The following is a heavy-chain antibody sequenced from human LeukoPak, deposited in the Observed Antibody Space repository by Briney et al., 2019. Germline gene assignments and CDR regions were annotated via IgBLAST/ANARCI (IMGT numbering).Heavy chain of an antibody. CDR2: IYSGVST. J-gene: IGHJ5*02. Sequence: GGSLRLSCAASGFTVSSNYMSWVRQAPGKGLEWVSVIYSGVSTNYADSVKGRFTISRDSSKNTLYLQMNSLRVEDTAVYYCARDASSTQSSGSWFDPWGQGTLVTVSS. D-gene: IGHD2-2*01. V-gene: IGHV3-53*01. CDR1: GFTVSSNY. CDR3: ARDASSTQSSGSWFDP.